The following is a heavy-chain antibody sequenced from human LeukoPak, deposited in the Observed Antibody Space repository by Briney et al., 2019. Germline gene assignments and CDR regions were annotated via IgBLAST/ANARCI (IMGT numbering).Heavy chain of an antibody. CDR2: INHSGST. V-gene: IGHV4-34*01. CDR1: GGSFSGYY. D-gene: IGHD3-22*01. Sequence: SETLSLTCAVYGGSFSGYYWSWIRQPPGKGLEWIGEINHSGSTNYNPSLKSRVTMSVDTSKNQFSLKLSSVTAADTAVYYCARATVDSSGYYYMFHFDYWGQGTLVTVSS. J-gene: IGHJ4*02. CDR3: ARATVDSSGYYYMFHFDY.